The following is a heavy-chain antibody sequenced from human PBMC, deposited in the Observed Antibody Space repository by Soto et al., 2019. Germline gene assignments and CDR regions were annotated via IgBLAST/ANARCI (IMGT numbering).Heavy chain of an antibody. CDR3: ARRATTVTYDAFDI. V-gene: IGHV4-39*01. J-gene: IGHJ3*02. CDR2: IYYSGTA. D-gene: IGHD4-17*01. Sequence: SETLSLTCSVSGGSISSSTYYWGWVRQPPGKGLEWIGSIYYSGTAHYTPSLKSRLTISVDTSKNQFSLNLSAVTAADTAVYYCARRATTVTYDAFDIWGQGTIVTVSS. CDR1: GGSISSSTYY.